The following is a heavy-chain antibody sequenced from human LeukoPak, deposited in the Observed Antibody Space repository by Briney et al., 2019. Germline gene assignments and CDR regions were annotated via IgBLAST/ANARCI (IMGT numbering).Heavy chain of an antibody. Sequence: SETLSLTCTVSGGSMSSSSYYWGWIRQPPGKGLEWIGSIYYSGSTYYNPSLKSRVTISVDTSKNQFSLKLSSVTAADTAVYYCARKRRELLIDYWGQGTLVTVSS. V-gene: IGHV4-39*07. CDR1: GGSMSSSSYY. CDR3: ARKRRELLIDY. D-gene: IGHD1-26*01. J-gene: IGHJ4*02. CDR2: IYYSGST.